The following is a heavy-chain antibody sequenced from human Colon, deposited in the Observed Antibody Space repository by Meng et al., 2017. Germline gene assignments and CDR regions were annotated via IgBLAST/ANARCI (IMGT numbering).Heavy chain of an antibody. V-gene: IGHV4-59*01. CDR2: IYSSGST. D-gene: IGHD6-19*01. Sequence: VQYTVWALGVLKPAETLSLTCAVCGGYFSGYYWSWIRQAPGKKLEWIGYIYSSGSTTYNPFLKSRVTVSLDTPKNQFSLKLTSVTASDTAVYYCAREGPIAVAGYDYWGQGTLVTVSS. CDR1: GGYFSGYY. J-gene: IGHJ4*02. CDR3: AREGPIAVAGYDY.